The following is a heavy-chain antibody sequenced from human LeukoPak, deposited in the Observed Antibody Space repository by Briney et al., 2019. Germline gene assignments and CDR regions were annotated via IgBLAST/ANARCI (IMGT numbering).Heavy chain of an antibody. CDR3: ARRPGIAVAAGFS. CDR1: GGSISSYY. D-gene: IGHD6-19*01. V-gene: IGHV4-59*12. J-gene: IGHJ5*02. CDR2: IYYSGST. Sequence: PSETLSLTCTVSGGSISSYYWSWIRQPPGKGLEWIGYIYYSGSTYYNPSLKSRVTISVDTSKNQFSLKLSSVTAADTAVYYCARRPGIAVAAGFSWGQGTLVTVSS.